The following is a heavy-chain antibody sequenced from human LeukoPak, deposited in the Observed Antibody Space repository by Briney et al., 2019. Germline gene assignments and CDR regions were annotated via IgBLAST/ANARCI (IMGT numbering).Heavy chain of an antibody. D-gene: IGHD5-24*01. CDR2: INHSGST. CDR1: GGSSSGYY. Sequence: PSETLSLTCAVYGGSSSGYYWSWIRQPPGKGLEWIGEINHSGSTNYNPSLKSRVTISVDTSKNQFSLKLSSVTAADTAVYYCARVGVEMATIGGFDYWGQGTLVTVSS. V-gene: IGHV4-34*01. CDR3: ARVGVEMATIGGFDY. J-gene: IGHJ4*02.